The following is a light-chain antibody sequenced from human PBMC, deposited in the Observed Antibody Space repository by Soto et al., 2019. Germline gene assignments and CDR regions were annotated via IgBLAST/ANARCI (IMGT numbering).Light chain of an antibody. CDR2: RAS. J-gene: IGKJ1*01. V-gene: IGKV3-15*01. CDR1: QTIYSN. Sequence: IQMTKSPATLSVSPGERATLSCRASQTIYSNVAWYQQRPGQAPRLLLYRASARATGIPARLSGSGSGTEFTLTISSLQAGDSGVYNCQQYQDFWPFGQGTKVELK. CDR3: QQYQDFWP.